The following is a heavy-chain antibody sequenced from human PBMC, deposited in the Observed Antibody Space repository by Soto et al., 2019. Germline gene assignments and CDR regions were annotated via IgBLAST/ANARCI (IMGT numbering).Heavy chain of an antibody. D-gene: IGHD3-22*01. V-gene: IGHV4-39*01. CDR1: GTSISSSAYY. J-gene: IGHJ4*02. CDR2: MYYSGST. CDR3: AGTYYYDSGGYPF. Sequence: ETLSLTCTVSGTSISSSAYYWGWIRQPPGKGLEWIGSMYYSGSTYYNPSLKSRVTISVDTSKNQFSLKLSSVTAADTAVYYSAGTYYYDSGGYPFWGQGTLVTV.